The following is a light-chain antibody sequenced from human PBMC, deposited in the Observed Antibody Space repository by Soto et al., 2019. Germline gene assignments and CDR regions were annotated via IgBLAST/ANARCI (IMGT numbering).Light chain of an antibody. CDR2: DVS. J-gene: IGLJ2*01. CDR1: SSDVGGYSY. Sequence: QSALTQPASVSGSPGQSITISCTGTSSDVGGYSYVSWYQQHPGKAPKLLIYDVSKRPSGVSNRFSGSKSGNTASLTISGLQAEDEADYYSSSYTSSSTLVVFGGGTKLTVL. CDR3: SSYTSSSTLVV. V-gene: IGLV2-14*03.